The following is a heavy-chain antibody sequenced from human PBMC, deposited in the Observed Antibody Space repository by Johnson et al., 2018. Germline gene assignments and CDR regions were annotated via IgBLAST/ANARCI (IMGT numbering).Heavy chain of an antibody. CDR2: ISKSGDSI. D-gene: IGHD3-22*01. J-gene: IGHJ3*01. CDR1: GIILNIYD. V-gene: IGHV3-48*02. CDR3: RRWAVNTGL. Sequence: VQLQESGGALVQPGESLRLSCTASGIILNIYDIHWIRQAAGKGLEWLSYISKSGDSIFYADSLKGRFTVSTDTAKNSVILQVNSLRDEDTAVYYCRRWAVNTGLWGQGTRVTVS.